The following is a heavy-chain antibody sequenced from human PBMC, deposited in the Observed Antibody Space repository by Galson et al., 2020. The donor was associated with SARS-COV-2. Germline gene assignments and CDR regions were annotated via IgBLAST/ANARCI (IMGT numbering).Heavy chain of an antibody. V-gene: IGHV3-33*01. J-gene: IGHJ6*02. Sequence: GASLKISCAASGFTFSNYGMNWVRQTPGKGLEWVAIIWYDGSNRNYADSVKGRFTISRDNSKNILYLQMNSLRDEDTAVYYCARADTMVRGVSPRYYYYGMDFWGQGTTVTVSS. CDR2: IWYDGSNR. CDR3: ARADTMVRGVSPRYYYYGMDF. D-gene: IGHD3-10*01. CDR1: GFTFSNYG.